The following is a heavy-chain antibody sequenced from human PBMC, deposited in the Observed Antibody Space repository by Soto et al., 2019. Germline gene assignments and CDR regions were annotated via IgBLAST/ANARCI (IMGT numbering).Heavy chain of an antibody. D-gene: IGHD1-1*01. CDR1: GGSISGSTFY. J-gene: IGHJ5*02. CDR2: LSYGGTT. CDR3: ARTLYKALNWFDP. V-gene: IGHV4-39*01. Sequence: SETLSLTCSVSGGSISGSTFYWGWIRQPPGKGLEWIGTLSYGGTTHYNPSLKSRVAMSVDTSKNQLSLEMTSLTAADTAVYYCARTLYKALNWFDPWGQGALVTVSP.